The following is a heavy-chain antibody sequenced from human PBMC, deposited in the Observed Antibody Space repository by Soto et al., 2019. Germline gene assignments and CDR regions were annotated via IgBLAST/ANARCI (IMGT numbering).Heavy chain of an antibody. V-gene: IGHV4-30-2*06. CDR2: INHLETT. D-gene: IGHD5-12*01. CDR1: GASISYGGYS. Sequence: QLQLQESGSGLVKPSQTLSLTCTVSGASISYGGYSWSWIRQSPGKGLEWIGYINHLETTFYNPSFESRLTLSIDRTKNQFSLKLNSKTAADRAVYYCARGGGYDSFDYWGQGILVTVSS. CDR3: ARGGGYDSFDY. J-gene: IGHJ4*02.